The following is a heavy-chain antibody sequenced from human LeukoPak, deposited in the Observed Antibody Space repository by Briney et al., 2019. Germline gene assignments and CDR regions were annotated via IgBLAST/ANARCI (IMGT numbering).Heavy chain of an antibody. CDR2: IYYSGNT. Sequence: NPSETLSLTYTVSGGSISSSSYYWAWIRQPPGKGLEWIGSIYYSGNTYYNPSLKSRITLSVDTSKNQFSLKLSSVTAADSAVYYCARRNSGNYYGLFDPWGQGTLVTVSS. D-gene: IGHD1-26*01. J-gene: IGHJ5*02. CDR1: GGSISSSSYY. CDR3: ARRNSGNYYGLFDP. V-gene: IGHV4-39*01.